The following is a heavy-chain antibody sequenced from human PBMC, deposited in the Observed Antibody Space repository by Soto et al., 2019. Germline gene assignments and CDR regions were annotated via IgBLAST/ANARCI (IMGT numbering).Heavy chain of an antibody. J-gene: IGHJ5*02. D-gene: IGHD6-13*01. V-gene: IGHV1-8*01. CDR1: GYTFTSYD. CDR2: MNPNSGNT. CDR3: ERERSAAGTGWFDP. Sequence: QVQLVQSGAEVKKPGASVKVSCKASGYTFTSYDINWVRQATGQGLEWMGWMNPNSGNTGYAQKCKGRVTMPRNPAISTAYMELSSLRSEDTAVYDGERERSAAGTGWFDPWGQGTLVTVSS.